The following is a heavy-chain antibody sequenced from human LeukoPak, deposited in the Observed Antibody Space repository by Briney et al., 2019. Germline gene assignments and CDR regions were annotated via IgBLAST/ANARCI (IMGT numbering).Heavy chain of an antibody. CDR3: ARNYDSSGYTFDY. D-gene: IGHD3-22*01. CDR1: GGTFSSYA. V-gene: IGHV1-46*01. Sequence: ASVKVSCKASGGTFSSYAISWVRQAPGQGLEWMGIINPSGGSTNYAQKFQGRVTMTSDTSTSTVYMELSSLRSEDTAVYYCARNYDSSGYTFDYWGQGTLVTVSS. J-gene: IGHJ4*02. CDR2: INPSGGST.